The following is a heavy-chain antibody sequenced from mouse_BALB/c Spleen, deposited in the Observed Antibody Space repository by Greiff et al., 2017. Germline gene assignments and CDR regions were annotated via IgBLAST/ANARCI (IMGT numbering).Heavy chain of an antibody. CDR2: IWGGGST. Sequence: VKLMESGPGLVAPSQSLSITCTVSGFSLSRYSVHWVRQPPGKGLEWLGMIWGGGSTDYNSALKSRLSISKDNSKSQVFLKMNSLQTDDTAMYYCARNSGDYAFYAMDYGGQGTSVTVSS. CDR1: GFSLSRYS. V-gene: IGHV2-6-4*01. CDR3: ARNSGDYAFYAMDY. D-gene: IGHD2-4*01. J-gene: IGHJ4*01.